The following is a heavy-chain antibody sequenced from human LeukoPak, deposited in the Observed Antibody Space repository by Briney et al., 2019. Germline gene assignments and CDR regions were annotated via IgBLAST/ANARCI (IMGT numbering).Heavy chain of an antibody. V-gene: IGHV3-9*01. J-gene: IGHJ6*03. CDR3: ARAISYSNYAHGLLQPRDYYYYYMDV. CDR2: ISWNSGSI. Sequence: PGRSLRLSCAASGFTFDDYAMHWVRQAPGKGLEWDSGISWNSGSIGYADSVKGRFTISRDNAKNTLYLQMNSLRAEDTAVYYCARAISYSNYAHGLLQPRDYYYYYMDVWGKGTTVTVSS. CDR1: GFTFDDYA. D-gene: IGHD4-11*01.